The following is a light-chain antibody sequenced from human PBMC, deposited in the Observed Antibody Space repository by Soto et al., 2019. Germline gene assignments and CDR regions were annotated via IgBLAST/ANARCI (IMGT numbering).Light chain of an antibody. Sequence: QPVLTQPPSVSGAPGQRVTISCTGSSSNIGAGYDVHWYQQLPGTGPKLLIYGNSNRPSGVPDRFSGSKSGTSASLAITGLQAEDEADYYCQSYDSSLSVVFGGGTQLTVL. J-gene: IGLJ2*01. CDR3: QSYDSSLSVV. CDR1: SSNIGAGYD. CDR2: GNS. V-gene: IGLV1-40*01.